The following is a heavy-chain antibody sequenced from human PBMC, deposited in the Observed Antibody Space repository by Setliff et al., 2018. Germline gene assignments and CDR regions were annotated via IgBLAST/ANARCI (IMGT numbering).Heavy chain of an antibody. J-gene: IGHJ6*03. Sequence: SVKVSCKASGGTFTNYGVSWVRQAPGQGLEWMGGTIPLFGTTDYAQKFHGRVTIITDESTSTAYMELSRLTSDDTAVYYCAREGVDTRSSTDYRYYMDVWGQGTTVTVSS. CDR3: AREGVDTRSSTDYRYYMDV. D-gene: IGHD2-15*01. CDR1: GGTFTNYG. CDR2: TIPLFGTT. V-gene: IGHV1-69*05.